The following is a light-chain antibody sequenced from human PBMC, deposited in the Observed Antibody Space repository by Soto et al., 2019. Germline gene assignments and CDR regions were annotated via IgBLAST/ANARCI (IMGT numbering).Light chain of an antibody. CDR2: ATD. CDR3: ASWDESQSGFGL. J-gene: IGLJ3*02. CDR1: TSNIGTNH. V-gene: IGLV1-44*01. Sequence: QSVLTQPPSAAGTPGQRVIIYCSGSTSNIGTNHVNWYQQFPGTAPKLLIFATDRRPSGVPARFSGSKSGTSASLAISGLQSADEADYYCASWDESQSGFGLFGGGTKVTVL.